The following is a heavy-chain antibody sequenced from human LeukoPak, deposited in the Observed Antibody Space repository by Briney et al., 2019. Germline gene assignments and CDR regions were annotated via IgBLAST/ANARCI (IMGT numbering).Heavy chain of an antibody. Sequence: SETLSLTCTVSGGSISSYYWSWIRQPPGKGLEWIGYIYYSGSTNYNPSLKSRVTISVDTSKNQFSLKLSSVTAADTAVYYCARDQGSGWYAWGQGTLVTVSS. D-gene: IGHD6-19*01. CDR1: GGSISSYY. CDR2: IYYSGST. CDR3: ARDQGSGWYA. J-gene: IGHJ4*02. V-gene: IGHV4-59*01.